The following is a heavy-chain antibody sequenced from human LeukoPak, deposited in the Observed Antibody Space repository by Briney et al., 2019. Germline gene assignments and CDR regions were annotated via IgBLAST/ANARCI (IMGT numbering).Heavy chain of an antibody. V-gene: IGHV4-34*01. J-gene: IGHJ4*02. CDR1: GVSFDDYY. Sequence: SETLSLTCAVSGVSFDDYYWAWVHQTPGKGLEWIGEINHSGYTNDSPSLKSRVTLSIDTSRKQFSLNLRSVTVADAGTYYCTRMTTGHDYWGQGTLVTVSS. D-gene: IGHD4-17*01. CDR2: INHSGYT. CDR3: TRMTTGHDY.